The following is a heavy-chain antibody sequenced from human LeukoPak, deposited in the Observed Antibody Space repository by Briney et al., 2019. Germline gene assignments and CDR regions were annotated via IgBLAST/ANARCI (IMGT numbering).Heavy chain of an antibody. V-gene: IGHV4-59*11. CDR3: ARAIQVVTPASGFDY. CDR2: IYYSGST. CDR1: GGSISSHY. J-gene: IGHJ4*02. D-gene: IGHD3-22*01. Sequence: SETLSLTCTVSGGSISSHYWSWIRQPPGKGLEWIGYIYYSGSTSYNPSLKSRVTISVDTSKNQFSLKLSSVTAADTAVYYCARAIQVVTPASGFDYWGQGTLVTVSS.